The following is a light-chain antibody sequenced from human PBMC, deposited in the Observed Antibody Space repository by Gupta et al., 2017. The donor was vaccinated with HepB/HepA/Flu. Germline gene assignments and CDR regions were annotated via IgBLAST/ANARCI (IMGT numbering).Light chain of an antibody. V-gene: IGLV2-11*01. CDR2: DVS. J-gene: IGLJ2*01. CDR3: CSYAANYIVDVV. CDR1: SRDVGGYNY. Sequence: QSALTQPRSVSGSPGPSVTISCTGTSRDVGGYNYVSWYQQHPGKAPKLIIYDVSERPSGGPDRFSGSKSGITAALTISGLQAEDEADYYCCSYAANYIVDVVFGAGTKLSVL.